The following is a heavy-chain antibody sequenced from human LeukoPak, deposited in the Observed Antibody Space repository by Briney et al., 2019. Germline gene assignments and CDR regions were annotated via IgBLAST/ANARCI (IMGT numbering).Heavy chain of an antibody. CDR3: ARSRHSYDSSGFPHY. J-gene: IGHJ4*02. Sequence: GGSLRLSCAASGFTFDDYVMSWVRQAPGKGLEWVSGINWNGGSRGYADSVKGRFTISRDNAKNSLYLQMNSLRAEDTALYYCARSRHSYDSSGFPHYWGQGTLVTVSS. D-gene: IGHD3-22*01. CDR2: INWNGGSR. V-gene: IGHV3-20*04. CDR1: GFTFDDYV.